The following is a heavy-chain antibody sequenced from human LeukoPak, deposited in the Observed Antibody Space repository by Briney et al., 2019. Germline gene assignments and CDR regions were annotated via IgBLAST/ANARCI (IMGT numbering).Heavy chain of an antibody. CDR3: ARWLSGSYYDDAFDI. D-gene: IGHD1-26*01. V-gene: IGHV4-38-2*02. CDR1: GYSLSSGYY. Sequence: PSGTLSLTCTVSGYSLSSGYYWGWSRQPPGKGLEGIGSIYHSGSTYYNPSLKSRVTISGDTTKNQFSLKLSSVTAADTAVYYCARWLSGSYYDDAFDIWGQGTMVTVSS. J-gene: IGHJ3*02. CDR2: IYHSGST.